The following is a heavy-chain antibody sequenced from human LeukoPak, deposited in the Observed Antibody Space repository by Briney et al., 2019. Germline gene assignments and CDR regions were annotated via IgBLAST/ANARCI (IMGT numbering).Heavy chain of an antibody. CDR2: IYYSGST. CDR3: AKISGERYHGSGNQYYYRYYYMDV. V-gene: IGHV4-39*07. CDR1: GGSITNEDNY. J-gene: IGHJ6*03. Sequence: SETLSLTCTVSGGSITNEDNYWGWIRQPPGTGLQWIGSIYYSGSTYYNPSLKSRLTISVDTSKNQFSLMLTSVTAADTAVYYCAKISGERYHGSGNQYYYRYYYMDVWGKGATVTVSS. D-gene: IGHD3-10*01.